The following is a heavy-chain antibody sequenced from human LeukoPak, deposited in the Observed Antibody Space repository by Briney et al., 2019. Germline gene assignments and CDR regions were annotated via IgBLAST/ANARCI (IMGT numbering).Heavy chain of an antibody. Sequence: SGGSLRLCCGASGFTFSNYAMSWVRQAPGKGLEWVSAITGSGGNTYYADSVKGRFTISRDNSKNTVFLQMNSLRAEDTAVYYCAKWGDYDVLTGYYVSDYWGQGTLVTVSS. CDR2: ITGSGGNT. V-gene: IGHV3-23*01. CDR3: AKWGDYDVLTGYYVSDY. D-gene: IGHD3-9*01. J-gene: IGHJ4*02. CDR1: GFTFSNYA.